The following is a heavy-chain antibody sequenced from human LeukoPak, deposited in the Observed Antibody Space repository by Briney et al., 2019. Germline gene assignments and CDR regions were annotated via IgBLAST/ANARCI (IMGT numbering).Heavy chain of an antibody. Sequence: KPSETLSLTCTVSGGSISSYYWSWIRQPPGKGLEWIGYIYYSGSTNYNPSLKSRVTISVDTSKNQFSLKLSSVTAADTAVYYCARAYYFYYYMDVWGKGTTVTVSS. CDR1: GGSISSYY. J-gene: IGHJ6*03. CDR2: IYYSGST. CDR3: ARAYYFYYYMDV. V-gene: IGHV4-59*12.